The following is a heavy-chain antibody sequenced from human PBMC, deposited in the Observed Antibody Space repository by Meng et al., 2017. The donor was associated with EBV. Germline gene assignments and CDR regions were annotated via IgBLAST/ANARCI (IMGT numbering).Heavy chain of an antibody. Sequence: ELLTGESGEVFVTPGGSRHLSFPASGFTFSTAWMSWVRQAPGKVLEWVGRIKSKTDGGTTDYAAPVKGRFTISRDDSKNTLYLQMNSLKTEDTAVYYCTTDEGAIQEDYWGQGTLVTVSS. V-gene: IGHV3-15*01. CDR3: TTDEGAIQEDY. CDR1: GFTFSTAW. CDR2: IKSKTDGGTT. D-gene: IGHD1-26*01. J-gene: IGHJ4*02.